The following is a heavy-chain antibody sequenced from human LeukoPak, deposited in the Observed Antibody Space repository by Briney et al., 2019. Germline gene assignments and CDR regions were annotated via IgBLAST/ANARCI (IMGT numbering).Heavy chain of an antibody. CDR1: GFTFSNYS. V-gene: IGHV3-23*01. CDR3: AKANFAWRYGYFDR. D-gene: IGHD3-9*01. Sequence: GGSLRLSCAASGFTFSNYSMSWVRQAPGKGLEWVSGISGRDGSTYFADSVKGRFTISRDKSKNTVNVQMSSLRVEDTALYDWAKANFAWRYGYFDRWGRGTLVTVSS. J-gene: IGHJ2*01. CDR2: ISGRDGST.